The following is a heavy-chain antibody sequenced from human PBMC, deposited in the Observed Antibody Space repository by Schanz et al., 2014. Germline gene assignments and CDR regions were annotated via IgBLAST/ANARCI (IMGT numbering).Heavy chain of an antibody. CDR3: ARGGSGSHYRLDY. V-gene: IGHV3-48*01. D-gene: IGHD1-26*01. J-gene: IGHJ4*02. CDR1: GFTFSSNS. CDR2: IGSSSSRI. Sequence: EVQLVESGGGLVQPGGSLRLSCTASGFTFSSNSMNWVRQAPGKGLEWISYIGSSSSRIDHADSVKGRFTISRDNAENALYLQMNSLRAEDTGLYFCARGGSGSHYRLDYWGQGTLGTVSS.